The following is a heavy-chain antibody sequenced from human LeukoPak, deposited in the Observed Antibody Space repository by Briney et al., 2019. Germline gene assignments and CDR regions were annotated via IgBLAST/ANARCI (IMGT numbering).Heavy chain of an antibody. V-gene: IGHV3-15*01. Sequence: GGSLRLSCAASGFTFSNAWMSWVRQAPGKGLEWVGRIKSKAAGGTTDYAAPVQGRFTISRDDSGNTLYLQMNSLKTEDAAVYYCIVGESYYTYWGQGTLVTVSS. D-gene: IGHD3-10*01. CDR1: GFTFSNAW. CDR3: IVGESYYTY. J-gene: IGHJ4*02. CDR2: IKSKAAGGTT.